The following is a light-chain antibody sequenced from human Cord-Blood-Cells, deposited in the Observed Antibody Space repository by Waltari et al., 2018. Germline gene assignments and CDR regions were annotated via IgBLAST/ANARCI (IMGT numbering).Light chain of an antibody. J-gene: IGLJ1*01. V-gene: IGLV2-11*01. CDR3: CSYAGSYTYV. Sequence: QSALTQPRSVSGSPGQSVTISCTGTSSDVGGYNYVPWYQQHPAKAPKRMIYDGIKRPPGFPDPFSGSKSGNTASLTSSGLQTEDESDYYCCSYAGSYTYVFGTGTKVTVL. CDR1: SSDVGGYNY. CDR2: DGI.